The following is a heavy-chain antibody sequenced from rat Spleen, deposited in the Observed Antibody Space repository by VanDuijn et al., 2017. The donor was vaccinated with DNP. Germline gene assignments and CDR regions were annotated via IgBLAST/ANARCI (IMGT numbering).Heavy chain of an antibody. CDR3: TRESWGYVMDA. V-gene: IGHV2S75*01. CDR2: IWGHGNT. J-gene: IGHJ4*01. D-gene: IGHD5-1*01. CDR1: GFSLTNYG. Sequence: QVQLKESGPVLVQASETLSLTCTVSGFSLTNYGVIWVRQSPGKGLEWMGIIWGHGNTDYNSALKSRLSINRDTSKSLVFLKMNSLQSDDTATYYCTRESWGYVMDAWGQGASVTVSS.